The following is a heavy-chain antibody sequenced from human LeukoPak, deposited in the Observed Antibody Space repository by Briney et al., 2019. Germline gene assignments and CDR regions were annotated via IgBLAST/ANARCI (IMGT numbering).Heavy chain of an antibody. CDR2: ISGSGGST. V-gene: IGHV3-23*01. D-gene: IGHD5-18*01. J-gene: IGHJ4*02. CDR1: GFTFSSYA. Sequence: PGGSLRLSCAASGFTFSSYAMSWVRQAPGKGLEWVSAISGSGGSTYYADSVKGRFTISRDNSKNTLYLQMNSLRAEDTAVYYCAKALITRNRRGYSYGYGYWGQGTLVTVSS. CDR3: AKALITRNRRGYSYGYGY.